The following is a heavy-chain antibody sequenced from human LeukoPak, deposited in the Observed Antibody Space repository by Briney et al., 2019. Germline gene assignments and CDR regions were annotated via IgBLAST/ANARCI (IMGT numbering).Heavy chain of an antibody. Sequence: ASVKVSCKASGYTFTSYGISWVRQAPGQGLEWMGWISAYNGNTNYAQKLQGRVTMTTDTSTSTAYMELRSLRSDDTAVYYCARELKTTGTPGTSDYYYYMDVWGKGTTVTISS. J-gene: IGHJ6*03. CDR3: ARELKTTGTPGTSDYYYYMDV. V-gene: IGHV1-18*01. CDR2: ISAYNGNT. D-gene: IGHD1-1*01. CDR1: GYTFTSYG.